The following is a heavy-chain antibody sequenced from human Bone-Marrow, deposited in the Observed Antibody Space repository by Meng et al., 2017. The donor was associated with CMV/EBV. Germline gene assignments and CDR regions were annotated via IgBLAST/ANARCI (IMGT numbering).Heavy chain of an antibody. V-gene: IGHV3-53*01. Sequence: GESLKISCAASGFIVSSNYMSWVRQAPGKGLEWVSVIYSGGSTYYADSVKGRFTISRDNSKNTLYLQMNSLRAEDTAVYYCARAYCSGGSCPHPYYYYGMNVWGQGTTVTVSS. CDR2: IYSGGST. D-gene: IGHD2-15*01. CDR1: GFIVSSNY. CDR3: ARAYCSGGSCPHPYYYYGMNV. J-gene: IGHJ6*02.